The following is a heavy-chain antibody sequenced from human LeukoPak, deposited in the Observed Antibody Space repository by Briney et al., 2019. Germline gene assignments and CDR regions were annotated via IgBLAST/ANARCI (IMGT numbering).Heavy chain of an antibody. D-gene: IGHD3-10*01. CDR2: ISYDGSNK. CDR3: AKDPSYGSGKDV. V-gene: IGHV3-30*18. J-gene: IGHJ6*02. CDR1: GFTFSSYG. Sequence: GRSLRLSCAASGFTFSSYGMRWVRQAPGKGLEWVAVISYDGSNKYYADSVKGRFTIPRDNSKNTLYLQMNSLRAEDTAVYYCAKDPSYGSGKDVWGQGTTVTVSS.